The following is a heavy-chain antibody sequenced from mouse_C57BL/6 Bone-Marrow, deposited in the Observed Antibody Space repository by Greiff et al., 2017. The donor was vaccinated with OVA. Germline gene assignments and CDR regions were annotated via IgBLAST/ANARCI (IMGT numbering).Heavy chain of an antibody. Sequence: EVQLQQSGPELVKPGASVKIPCKASGYTFTDYNMDWVKQSHGKSLEWIGDINPNNGGTIYNQKFKGKATLTVDKSSSTAYMELRSLTSEDTAVYYCARFDYDVYYFDYWGQGTTLTVSS. CDR2: INPNNGGT. CDR3: ARFDYDVYYFDY. J-gene: IGHJ2*01. CDR1: GYTFTDYN. D-gene: IGHD2-4*01. V-gene: IGHV1-18*01.